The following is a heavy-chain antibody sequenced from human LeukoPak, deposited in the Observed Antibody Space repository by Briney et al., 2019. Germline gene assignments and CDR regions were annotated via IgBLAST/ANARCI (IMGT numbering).Heavy chain of an antibody. D-gene: IGHD1-26*01. V-gene: IGHV3-9*03. Sequence: GGSLRLSCAASGFTFDEYAMHWVRQPPGKGLEWVSGISWNSYDIGHADSVKGRFTISRDNAKNSLYLQMNSLRAEDMALYYCAKGVGTSYHYHMDVWGKGTTVIVSS. CDR1: GFTFDEYA. J-gene: IGHJ6*03. CDR3: AKGVGTSYHYHMDV. CDR2: ISWNSYDI.